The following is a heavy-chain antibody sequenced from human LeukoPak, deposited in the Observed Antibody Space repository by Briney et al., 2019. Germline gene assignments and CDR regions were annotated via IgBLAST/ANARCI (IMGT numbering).Heavy chain of an antibody. CDR1: GGTFSSYA. CDR2: IIPIFGTA. D-gene: IGHD2-8*01. CDR3: ARDHERWGSYCTNGVCYTFDY. J-gene: IGHJ4*02. V-gene: IGHV1-69*06. Sequence: GASVKVSCKASGGTFSSYAISWVRQAPGQGLEWMGGIIPIFGTANYAQKFQGRVTITADKSTSTAYMELSSLGSEDTAVYYCARDHERWGSYCTNGVCYTFDYWGQGTLVTVSS.